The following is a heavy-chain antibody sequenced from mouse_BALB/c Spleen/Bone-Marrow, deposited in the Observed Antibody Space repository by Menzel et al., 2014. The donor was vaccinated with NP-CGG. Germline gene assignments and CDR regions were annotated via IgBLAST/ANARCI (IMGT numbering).Heavy chain of an antibody. V-gene: IGHV2-5*01. CDR3: AKNRGDGVFDY. D-gene: IGHD3-3*01. J-gene: IGHJ2*01. CDR1: GFSLNSHG. Sequence: VQLQQSGPGLVQPSQNLSITCTVSGFSLNSHGVHWVRQSPGKGLEWLGVIWRGGSTDYNAAFMSRLSITKDNSNSQVFLKMNSLQAEDTAIYFCAKNRGDGVFDYWGQGTTLTVSS. CDR2: IWRGGST.